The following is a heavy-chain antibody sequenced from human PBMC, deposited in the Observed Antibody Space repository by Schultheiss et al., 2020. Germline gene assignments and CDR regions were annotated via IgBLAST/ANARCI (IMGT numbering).Heavy chain of an antibody. J-gene: IGHJ4*02. D-gene: IGHD6-13*01. CDR1: GFTFGDYA. V-gene: IGHV3-49*03. CDR2: IRSKAYGGTT. CDR3: ARVAAAGWAIDY. Sequence: GGSLRLSCTASGFTFGDYAMSWFRQAPGKGLEWVGFIRSKAYGGTTEYAASVKGRFTISRDDSKSIAYLQMNSLRAEDTAVYYCARVAAAGWAIDYWGQGTLVTVSS.